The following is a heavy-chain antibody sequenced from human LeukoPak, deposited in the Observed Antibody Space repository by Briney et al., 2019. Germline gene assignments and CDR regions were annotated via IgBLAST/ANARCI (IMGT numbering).Heavy chain of an antibody. V-gene: IGHV3-23*01. CDR3: ANQATSGCPVHY. CDR1: GFTFSSYA. CDR2: ISGSGGST. Sequence: GASLRLSCAASGFTFSSYAMSWVRQAPGKGLEWVSAISGSGGSTYYADSVKGRFTISRDNSKNTLYLQRDSLRAEDTAVYYCANQATSGCPVHYWGQETLVTVSS. J-gene: IGHJ4*02. D-gene: IGHD1-26*01.